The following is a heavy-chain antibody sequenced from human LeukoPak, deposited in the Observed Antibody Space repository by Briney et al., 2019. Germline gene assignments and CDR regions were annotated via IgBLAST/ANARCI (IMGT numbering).Heavy chain of an antibody. CDR3: AREGINAYCGGDCYSDY. J-gene: IGHJ4*02. CDR1: GGSISSGDYY. D-gene: IGHD2-21*02. CDR2: IYYSGST. V-gene: IGHV4-30-4*01. Sequence: KPSETLSLTCTVSGGSISSGDYYWSWIRQPPGKGLEWIGYIYYSGSTYYNPSLKSRVTISVDTSKNQFSLKLSPVTAADTAVYYCAREGINAYCGGDCYSDYWGQGTLVTVSS.